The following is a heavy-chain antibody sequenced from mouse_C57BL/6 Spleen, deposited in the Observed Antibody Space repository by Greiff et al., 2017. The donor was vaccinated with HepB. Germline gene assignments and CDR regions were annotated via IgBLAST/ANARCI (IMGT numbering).Heavy chain of an antibody. CDR1: GFTFSDYG. CDR3: ASNYGSSYCWYFDV. Sequence: EVMLVESGGGLVKPGGSLKLSCAASGFTFSDYGMHWVRQAPERGLEWVAYISSGSSTIYYADTVKGRFTISRDNAKNTLFLQMTSLRSADTAMYYFASNYGSSYCWYFDVWGTGTTVTVAS. J-gene: IGHJ1*03. V-gene: IGHV5-17*01. D-gene: IGHD1-1*01. CDR2: ISSGSSTI.